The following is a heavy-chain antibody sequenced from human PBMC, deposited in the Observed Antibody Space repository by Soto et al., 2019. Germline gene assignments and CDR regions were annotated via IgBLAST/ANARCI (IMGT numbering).Heavy chain of an antibody. Sequence: EVQLLESGGGLVQPGGSLRLSCAASGVTFSTYAMSWVRQAPGKGLEWVSAICRSGGSTYYADSVKGRFTVSRDNPENMLYLQMNSLRAEDTAVYFCAKGSASTYYFDSWGQGTLVTVSS. J-gene: IGHJ4*02. CDR1: GVTFSTYA. D-gene: IGHD6-19*01. V-gene: IGHV3-23*01. CDR3: AKGSASTYYFDS. CDR2: ICRSGGST.